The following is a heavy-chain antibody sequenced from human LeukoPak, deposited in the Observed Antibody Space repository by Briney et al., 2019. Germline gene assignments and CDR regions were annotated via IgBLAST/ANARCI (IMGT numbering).Heavy chain of an antibody. CDR1: GGSISSGNYY. Sequence: PSQTLSLTCTVSGGSISSGNYYWNWIRQPPGKGLEWIGYIYYSGSTNYNPSLKSRVTISVDTSKNQFSLKLSSVTAADTAVYYCARGSLEYTGAFDIWGQGTMVTVSS. V-gene: IGHV4-61*01. J-gene: IGHJ3*02. CDR2: IYYSGST. CDR3: ARGSLEYTGAFDI. D-gene: IGHD2/OR15-2a*01.